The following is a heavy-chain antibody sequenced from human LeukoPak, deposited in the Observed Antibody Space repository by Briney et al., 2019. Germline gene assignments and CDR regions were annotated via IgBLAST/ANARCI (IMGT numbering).Heavy chain of an antibody. CDR1: GGSFSNYA. CDR2: IIPILGSA. V-gene: IGHV1-69*05. J-gene: IGHJ4*02. D-gene: IGHD3-10*01. CDR3: ARGERAIPIYY. Sequence: SVKVSCKASGGSFSNYAISWARQAPGQGLEWMGGIIPILGSATYAQHFQGRVTITMDESTTTAYMGLSSLRPGDTAVFYCARGERAIPIYYWGQGTLVTVSS.